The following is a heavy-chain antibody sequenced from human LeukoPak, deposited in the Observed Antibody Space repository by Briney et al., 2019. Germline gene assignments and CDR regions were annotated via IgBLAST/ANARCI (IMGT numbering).Heavy chain of an antibody. Sequence: PGGSLRHSCAASGFTFSSYSMNWVRQAPGKGLEWVSSISSSSSYIYYADSVKGRFTISRDNAKNSLYLQMNSLRAEDTAVYYCARGGSYPYYYYYYMDVWGKGTTVTVSS. V-gene: IGHV3-21*01. CDR3: ARGGSYPYYYYYYMDV. CDR1: GFTFSSYS. J-gene: IGHJ6*03. D-gene: IGHD1-26*01. CDR2: ISSSSSYI.